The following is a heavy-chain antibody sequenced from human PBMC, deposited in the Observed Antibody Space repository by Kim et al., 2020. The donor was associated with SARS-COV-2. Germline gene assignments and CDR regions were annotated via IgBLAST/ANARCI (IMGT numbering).Heavy chain of an antibody. CDR2: IYYSGST. J-gene: IGHJ6*02. CDR3: ARGSPYYDILTGYYTNYYYYGMDV. CDR1: GGSISSYY. V-gene: IGHV4-59*01. D-gene: IGHD3-9*01. Sequence: SETLSLTCTVSGGSISSYYWSWIRQPPGKVLEWIGYIYYSGSTNYNPSLKSRVTFSVDTSKNQFSLKLSSVTAADTAVYYCARGSPYYDILTGYYTNYYYYGMDVWGQGTTVTVSS.